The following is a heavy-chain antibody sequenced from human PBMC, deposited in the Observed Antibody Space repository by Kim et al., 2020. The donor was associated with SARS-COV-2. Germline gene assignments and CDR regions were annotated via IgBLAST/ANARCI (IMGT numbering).Heavy chain of an antibody. D-gene: IGHD6-13*01. Sequence: PSLKSRVTISVATSKNQFSLKLSSVTAADTAVYYCARDRGYSSSWYYFDYWGQGTLVTVSS. J-gene: IGHJ4*02. CDR3: ARDRGYSSSWYYFDY. V-gene: IGHV4-31*02.